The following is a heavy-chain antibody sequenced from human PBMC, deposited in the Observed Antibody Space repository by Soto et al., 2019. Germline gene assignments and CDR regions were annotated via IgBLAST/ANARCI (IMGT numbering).Heavy chain of an antibody. CDR1: GFTFSNYA. CDR2: ITAGGSDT. Sequence: EVHLLESGGGLVQPGGSLRLSCAASGFTFSNYAMTWVRQAPGTGLEWVSAITAGGSDTFYADSVRGRFTISRDDSQNTLYLQMNSLRADDTAVYYCAKDWPGTSSVTSDYWGQGTLVTVSS. CDR3: AKDWPGTSSVTSDY. V-gene: IGHV3-23*01. D-gene: IGHD4-17*01. J-gene: IGHJ4*02.